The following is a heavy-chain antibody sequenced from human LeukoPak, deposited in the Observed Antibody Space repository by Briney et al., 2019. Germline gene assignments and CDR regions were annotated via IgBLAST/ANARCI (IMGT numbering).Heavy chain of an antibody. CDR1: GGFINRYY. V-gene: IGHV4-59*01. J-gene: IGHJ4*02. Sequence: PSETLSLICTVSGGFINRYYGSWLRESTGKGLEWIGYIFYSGSPTYNPSLRRRARTSVDTSKNQFSLKLSSVTAADTAVYYCARGLAAAGTSYFDNWGQGTLVTVSS. CDR3: ARGLAAAGTSYFDN. CDR2: IFYSGSP. D-gene: IGHD6-13*01.